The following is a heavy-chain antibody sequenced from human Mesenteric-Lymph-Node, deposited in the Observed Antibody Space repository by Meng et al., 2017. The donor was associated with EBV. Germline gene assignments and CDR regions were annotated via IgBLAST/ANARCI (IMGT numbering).Heavy chain of an antibody. V-gene: IGHV4-39*07. CDR2: IYYSGST. CDR3: ATSSLTVDY. J-gene: IGHJ4*02. CDR1: GGSISSSSYY. Sequence: QLQGSGPGLVKPSEPLSLTCTVSGGSISSSSYYWGWIRQPPGKGLEWIGSIYYSGSTYYNPSLKSRVTISVDTSKNQFSLKLSSVTAADTAVYYCATSSLTVDYWGQGTLVTVSS.